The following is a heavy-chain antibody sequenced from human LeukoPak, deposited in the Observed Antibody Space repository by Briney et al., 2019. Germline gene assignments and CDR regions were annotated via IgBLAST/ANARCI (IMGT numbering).Heavy chain of an antibody. V-gene: IGHV1-2*02. Sequence: GSVKVSCKASGYTFTGYYMHWVRQAPGQGLEWMGWINPNSGGTNYAQKFQGRVTMTRDTSISTAYMELSRLRSDDTAVYYCARVAVPAATKFDYWGQGTLVTVSS. J-gene: IGHJ4*02. D-gene: IGHD2-2*01. CDR2: INPNSGGT. CDR3: ARVAVPAATKFDY. CDR1: GYTFTGYY.